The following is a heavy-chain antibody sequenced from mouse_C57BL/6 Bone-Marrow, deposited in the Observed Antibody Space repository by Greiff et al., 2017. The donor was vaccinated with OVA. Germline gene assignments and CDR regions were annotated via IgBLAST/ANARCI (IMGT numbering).Heavy chain of an antibody. D-gene: IGHD2-14*01. CDR3: AREDIGGFDY. CDR2: IYPGGGYT. CDR1: GYTFTNYW. V-gene: IGHV1-63*01. J-gene: IGHJ2*01. Sequence: QVQLKQSGAELVRPGTSVKMSCKASGYTFTNYWIGWAKQRPGHGLEWIGDIYPGGGYTNYNEKFKGKATLTADKSSSTAYMQFSSLTSEDSAIYYCAREDIGGFDYGGQGTTLTVSS.